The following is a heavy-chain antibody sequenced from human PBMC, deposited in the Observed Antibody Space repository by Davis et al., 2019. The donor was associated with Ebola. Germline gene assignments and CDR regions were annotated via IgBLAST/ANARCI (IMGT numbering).Heavy chain of an antibody. V-gene: IGHV5-51*01. CDR2: IYTGDSDT. J-gene: IGHJ4*02. D-gene: IGHD4/OR15-4a*01. CDR1: GNSFTNLW. CDR3: ARQASLYGAIDY. Sequence: GESLKISCKGSGNSFTNLWIGWVRQMPGKGLEWMGLIYTGDSDTRYSPSFRGQVIISADKSIRTAYLQWSALKASDTAMYYCARQASLYGAIDYWGQGTLITVSS.